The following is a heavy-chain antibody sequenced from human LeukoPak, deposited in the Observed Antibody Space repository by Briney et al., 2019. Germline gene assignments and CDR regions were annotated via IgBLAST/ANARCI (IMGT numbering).Heavy chain of an antibody. J-gene: IGHJ4*02. Sequence: GASLKVSCKASGYTFTPYGINCVRQATGQGLEWMGWMNPNRGDTGDAQTFQGRVTMTRNTSTSTASMELSSLRSDDTAVSYCARDRPDGYALFSGDYWGQGTLVTVSS. D-gene: IGHD5-24*01. CDR3: ARDRPDGYALFSGDY. V-gene: IGHV1-8*01. CDR1: GYTFTPYG. CDR2: MNPNRGDT.